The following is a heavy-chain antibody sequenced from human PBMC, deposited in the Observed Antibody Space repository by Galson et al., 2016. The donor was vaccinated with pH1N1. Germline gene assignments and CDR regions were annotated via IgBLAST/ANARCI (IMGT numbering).Heavy chain of an antibody. Sequence: SLRLSCAASGFLFRNYAMSWVRQAPGKGLEWVSAISASGTITYYADSVKGRYIIYRDNSGHTLYLQMNSLSAEDTAAYYCAKNGTSIFGVITSPGHNYDVDVWGQGTTVIVSS. CDR1: GFLFRNYA. V-gene: IGHV3-23*01. D-gene: IGHD3-3*01. CDR3: AKNGTSIFGVITSPGHNYDVDV. CDR2: ISASGTIT. J-gene: IGHJ6*03.